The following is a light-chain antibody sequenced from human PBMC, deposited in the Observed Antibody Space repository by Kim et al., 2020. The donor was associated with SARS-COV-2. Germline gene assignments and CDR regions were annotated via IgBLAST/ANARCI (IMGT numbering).Light chain of an antibody. CDR1: PSVSSY. CDR2: DTS. J-gene: IGKJ4*01. Sequence: SPGERATLSCRASPSVSSYLSWYQQKPGQAPRLLIYDTSNRATGIPARFSGSGSGTDFTLTISGLEPEDFAVYYCQQRSTRPPLTFGGGTKVDIK. V-gene: IGKV3-11*01. CDR3: QQRSTRPPLT.